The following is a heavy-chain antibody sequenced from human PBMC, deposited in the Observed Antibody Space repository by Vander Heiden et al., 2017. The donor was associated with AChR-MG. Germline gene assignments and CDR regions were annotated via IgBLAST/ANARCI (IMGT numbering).Heavy chain of an antibody. CDR2: ISWNSGSI. CDR3: AKSEAAAGTVRYYYYMDV. CDR1: GFTFDDYA. Sequence: EVQLVESGGGLVQPGRSLRLSCAASGFTFDDYAMHWVRQAPGKGLEWVSGISWNSGSIGYADSVKGRFTISRDNAKNSLYLQMNSLRAEDTALYYCAKSEAAAGTVRYYYYMDVWGKGTTVTVSS. V-gene: IGHV3-9*01. J-gene: IGHJ6*03. D-gene: IGHD6-13*01.